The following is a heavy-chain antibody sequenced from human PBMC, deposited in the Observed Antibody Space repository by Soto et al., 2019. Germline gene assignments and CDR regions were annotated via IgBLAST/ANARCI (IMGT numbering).Heavy chain of an antibody. D-gene: IGHD6-13*01. CDR1: GFTFSSYA. CDR3: ARADELQQLVLIY. V-gene: IGHV3-30-3*01. Sequence: QVQLVESGGGVVQPGRSLRLSCAASGFTFSSYAMHWVRQAPGKGLEWVAVISYDGSNKYYADSVKGRFTISRDNSKNKLYLQMNSLRAEDTAVYYCARADELQQLVLIYWGQGTLVTVSS. J-gene: IGHJ4*02. CDR2: ISYDGSNK.